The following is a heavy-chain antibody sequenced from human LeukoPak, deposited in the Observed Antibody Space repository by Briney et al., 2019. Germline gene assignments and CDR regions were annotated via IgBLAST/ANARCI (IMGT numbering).Heavy chain of an antibody. D-gene: IGHD4-23*01. Sequence: SETLSLTCTVSGGSISSSSYYWGWIRQPPGKGLEWIGSIYYSGSTYYNPSLKSRVTISVDTSKNQFSLKLSSVTAADTAVYYCARGPDYGGNSRAFDIWGQGTMVTVSS. CDR2: IYYSGST. J-gene: IGHJ3*02. CDR3: ARGPDYGGNSRAFDI. CDR1: GGSISSSSYY. V-gene: IGHV4-39*07.